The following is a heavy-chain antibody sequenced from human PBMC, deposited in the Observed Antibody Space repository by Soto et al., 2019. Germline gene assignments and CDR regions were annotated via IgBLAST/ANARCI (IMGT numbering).Heavy chain of an antibody. Sequence: QVQLVQSGAAVKKPGSSVKVSCKASGGTFSSYTISWVRQAPGQGLEWMGRIIPILGIANYAQKFQGRVTITADKSTSTAYMELSSLRSEDTAVYYCASRPEKYFDWYWYFDLWGRGTLVTVSS. V-gene: IGHV1-69*02. CDR3: ASRPEKYFDWYWYFDL. D-gene: IGHD3-9*01. J-gene: IGHJ2*01. CDR2: IIPILGIA. CDR1: GGTFSSYT.